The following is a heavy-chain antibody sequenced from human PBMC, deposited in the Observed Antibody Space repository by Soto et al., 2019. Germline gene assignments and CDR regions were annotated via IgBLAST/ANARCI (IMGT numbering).Heavy chain of an antibody. CDR2: IIPIFGTA. CDR3: ARPPSDTAMGYFDY. D-gene: IGHD5-18*01. CDR1: GGTFSSYA. J-gene: IGHJ4*02. V-gene: IGHV1-69*06. Sequence: SVKVSCTASGGTFSSYAISWVRQAPGQGLEWMGGIIPIFGTANYAQKFQGRVTITADKSTSTAYMELSSLRSEDTAVYYCARPPSDTAMGYFDYWGQGTLVTVSS.